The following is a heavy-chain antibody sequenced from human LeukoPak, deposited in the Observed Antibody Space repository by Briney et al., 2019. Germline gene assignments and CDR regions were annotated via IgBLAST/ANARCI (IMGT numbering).Heavy chain of an antibody. CDR2: ISSDGDNK. V-gene: IGHV3-30-3*01. CDR1: GFTFSTYA. Sequence: PGRSLRLSCAASGFTFSTYAMHWVRQAPGKGLEWVAVISSDGDNKYYADSVKGRFTISRDNSKNALFLQMNSLRADDTAVYYCARDHFRVVVMTVHYYYYGMDVWGQGTTVTVSS. J-gene: IGHJ6*02. D-gene: IGHD2-8*01. CDR3: ARDHFRVVVMTVHYYYYGMDV.